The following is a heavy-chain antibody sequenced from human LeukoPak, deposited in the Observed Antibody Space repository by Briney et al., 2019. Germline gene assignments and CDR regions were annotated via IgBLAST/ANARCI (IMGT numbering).Heavy chain of an antibody. V-gene: IGHV1-3*01. CDR2: INAGNGNT. J-gene: IGHJ4*02. CDR1: GYTFTSYA. D-gene: IGHD2-8*01. Sequence: ASVKVSCKASGYTFTSYAMHWVRQAPGQRLEWMGWINAGNGNTKYSQKLQGRVTITRDTSASTAYMELSSLRSEDTAVYYCARGSFEYAIPAYFDYWGQGTLVTVSS. CDR3: ARGSFEYAIPAYFDY.